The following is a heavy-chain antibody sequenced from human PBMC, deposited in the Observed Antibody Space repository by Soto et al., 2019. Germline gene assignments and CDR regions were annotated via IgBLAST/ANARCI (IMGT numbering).Heavy chain of an antibody. CDR2: IWYDGSNK. CDR1: GFTFSSYG. CDR3: ARDRSGSYLHLGRHYFDY. D-gene: IGHD1-26*01. J-gene: IGHJ4*02. V-gene: IGHV3-33*01. Sequence: GGSLRLSCAASGFTFSSYGMHWVRQAPGKGQEKEAVIWYDGSNKYYAESVKGRFTISRDNSKNTLYLQMNSLRAEDTAVYYCARDRSGSYLHLGRHYFDYWGQGTLVTVSS.